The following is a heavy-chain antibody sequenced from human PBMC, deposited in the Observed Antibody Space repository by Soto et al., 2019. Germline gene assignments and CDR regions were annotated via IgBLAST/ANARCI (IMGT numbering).Heavy chain of an antibody. V-gene: IGHV3-30*18. J-gene: IGHJ6*02. CDR2: ISYDGSNK. CDR3: AKDLGDFWGGYPYYGYCGREV. CDR1: GFTFSSYG. Sequence: GVSLRLSCAASGFTFSSYGMHGVGQAPGKGLEWVAVISYDGSNKYYADSVKGRFTISRDNSKNTLYLKMNSLRAEDTAVYYCAKDLGDFWGGYPYYGYCGREVWGQGTTVAFSS. D-gene: IGHD3-3*01.